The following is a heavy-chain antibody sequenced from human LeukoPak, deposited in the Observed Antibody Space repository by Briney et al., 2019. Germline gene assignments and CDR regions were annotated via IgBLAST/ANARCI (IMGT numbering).Heavy chain of an antibody. CDR1: GFTFSAYG. CDR3: AKDWAEGIAAAGFDY. D-gene: IGHD6-13*01. V-gene: IGHV3-30*02. Sequence: GGSLRLSCAASGFTFSAYGMHWLRQSPGKGLEWVAFIRYDATYAFYADSVQGRFAISRDNSRNTVSLQMNSLRAEDTAVYYCAKDWAEGIAAAGFDYWGQGTLVTVSS. CDR2: IRYDATYA. J-gene: IGHJ4*02.